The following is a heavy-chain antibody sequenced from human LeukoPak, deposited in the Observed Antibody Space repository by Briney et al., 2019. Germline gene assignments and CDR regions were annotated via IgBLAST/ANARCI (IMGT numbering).Heavy chain of an antibody. Sequence: ASVTVSCKASGYTFTGNYIHWVRQAPGQGLEWMGWINPNSGGTNYAQKFQGRVTMTRDMSISTAYMDLSSLRSDDTALYYCARGKRDTVVYAFDVWGQGTMVTISS. V-gene: IGHV1-2*02. D-gene: IGHD4-23*01. CDR1: GYTFTGNY. CDR3: ARGKRDTVVYAFDV. CDR2: INPNSGGT. J-gene: IGHJ3*01.